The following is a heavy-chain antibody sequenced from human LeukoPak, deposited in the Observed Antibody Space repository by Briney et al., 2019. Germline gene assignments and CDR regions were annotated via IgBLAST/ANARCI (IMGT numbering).Heavy chain of an antibody. CDR1: GGTFSSYA. V-gene: IGHV1-69*05. CDR3: ARGDVVVTAPQDY. Sequence: ASVKVSCKASGGTFSSYAISWVRQAPGQGLEWMGGIIPIFGTANYAQKFQGRVTITTDESTSTAYMELSSLRSEDTAVYYCARGDVVVTAPQDYWGQGTLVTVSS. D-gene: IGHD2-21*02. J-gene: IGHJ4*02. CDR2: IIPIFGTA.